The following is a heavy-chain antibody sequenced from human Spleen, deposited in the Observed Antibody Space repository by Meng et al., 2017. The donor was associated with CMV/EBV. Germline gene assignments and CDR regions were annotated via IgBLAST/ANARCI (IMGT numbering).Heavy chain of an antibody. CDR3: ARETAAGTDMYYFDY. CDR2: IRSSSTYI. Sequence: GGSLRLSCAASGFTFSSYAMSWVRQAPGKGLEWVSAIRSSSTYIYYADSVKGRFTISRDNTKNSLYLQMNSLRAEDTALYYCARETAAGTDMYYFDYWGQGTLVTVSS. V-gene: IGHV3-21*01. J-gene: IGHJ4*02. CDR1: GFTFSSYA. D-gene: IGHD6-13*01.